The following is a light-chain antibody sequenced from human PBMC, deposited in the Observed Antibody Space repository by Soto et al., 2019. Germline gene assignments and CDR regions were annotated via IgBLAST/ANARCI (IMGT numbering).Light chain of an antibody. V-gene: IGLV2-23*01. CDR3: CSHAGGGTLV. CDR2: EGT. J-gene: IGLJ3*02. CDR1: SSDVGKYKF. Sequence: QSVLTQPASVSGSPGQSISVSCTGTSSDVGKYKFVSWYQQHPGKAPKLLIYEGTKRPSGVSNRFSGSKSGNTASLTISGLQAEDEADYYCCSHAGGGTLVFGGGTKLNVL.